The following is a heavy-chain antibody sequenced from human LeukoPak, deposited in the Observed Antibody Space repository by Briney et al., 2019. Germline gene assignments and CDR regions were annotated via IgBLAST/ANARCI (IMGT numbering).Heavy chain of an antibody. V-gene: IGHV3-7*03. CDR3: AARSSGNPYF. Sequence: GRSLRLSCTASGLTLSNYWMIWVRQAPGKGLQWVAKIKQDGSEKYYVDSVKGRFTISRDNAENSLYLQMNSLRVEDTAVYYCAARSSGNPYFWGQGTLVTVSS. J-gene: IGHJ4*02. CDR2: IKQDGSEK. CDR1: GLTLSNYW. D-gene: IGHD1-26*01.